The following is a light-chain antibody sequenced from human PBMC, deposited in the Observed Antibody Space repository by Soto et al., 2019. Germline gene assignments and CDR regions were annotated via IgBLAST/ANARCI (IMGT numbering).Light chain of an antibody. CDR3: QQYNSYPYT. Sequence: DIQMTQSPSTLSASVGDRVTITCRASQSISNWLAWYQQKPGKAPKLLIYKASTLGSGVPSRFSGTGSGTEFTLTISSLQPDDFATYYCQQYNSYPYTFGQGTRLEIK. J-gene: IGKJ5*01. CDR2: KAS. CDR1: QSISNW. V-gene: IGKV1-5*03.